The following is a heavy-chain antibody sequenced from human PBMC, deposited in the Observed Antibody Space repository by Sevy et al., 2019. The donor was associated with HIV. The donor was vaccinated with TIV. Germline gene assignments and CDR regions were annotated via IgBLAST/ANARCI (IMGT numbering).Heavy chain of an antibody. CDR1: GFTFGDYA. J-gene: IGHJ6*02. CDR2: IRSKTFGGTT. V-gene: IGHV3-49*03. D-gene: IGHD3-10*01. CDR3: TRIRGTISPFYYFGMDV. Sequence: GGSLRLSCTASGFTFGDYAMSWIRQTPGKGLDWVGLIRSKTFGGTTEYAASVKGSFTISRDDYKSMAYLQRSSLKTEDTAVYYCTRIRGTISPFYYFGMDVWGQGTTVTVSS.